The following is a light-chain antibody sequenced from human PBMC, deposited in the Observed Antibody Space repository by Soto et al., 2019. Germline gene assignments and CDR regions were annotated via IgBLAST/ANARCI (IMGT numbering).Light chain of an antibody. CDR3: QQTYTSPYT. CDR2: TAS. J-gene: IGKJ2*01. Sequence: DLQMTQSPSSLSASVGDRVTIMCRASQSISRYLNWYQQKPGKAPKFLIYTASSLESGVPSRFSGSGSGTDFTLTISSLQHEDFATYYCQQTYTSPYTFGQGTNLEIK. V-gene: IGKV1-39*01. CDR1: QSISRY.